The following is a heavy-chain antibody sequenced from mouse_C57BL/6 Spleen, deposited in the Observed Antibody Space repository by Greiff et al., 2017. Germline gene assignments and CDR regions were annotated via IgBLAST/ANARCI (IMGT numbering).Heavy chain of an antibody. V-gene: IGHV1-81*01. Sequence: VQLQQSGAELARPGASVKLSCKASGYTFTSYGISWVKQRTGQGLEWIGEIYPRSGNTYYNEKFKGKATLTADKSSSTAYMELRSLTSEDSAVYFCARPDDYEGYYAMDYWGQGTSVTVSS. CDR1: GYTFTSYG. J-gene: IGHJ4*01. D-gene: IGHD2-4*01. CDR2: IYPRSGNT. CDR3: ARPDDYEGYYAMDY.